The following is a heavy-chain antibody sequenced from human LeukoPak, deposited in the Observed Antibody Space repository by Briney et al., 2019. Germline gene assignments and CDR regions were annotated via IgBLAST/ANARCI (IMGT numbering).Heavy chain of an antibody. V-gene: IGHV1-69*05. CDR1: GGTFSSYA. CDR3: ARASINYYDSRGYRDAFDI. J-gene: IGHJ3*02. CDR2: IIPIFGTA. Sequence: ASVKVSCKASGGTFSSYAISWVRQAPGQGLEWMGGIIPIFGTANYAQKFQGRVTITTDESTSTAYMELSSLRSEDTAVYYCARASINYYDSRGYRDAFDIWGQGTMVTVSS. D-gene: IGHD3-22*01.